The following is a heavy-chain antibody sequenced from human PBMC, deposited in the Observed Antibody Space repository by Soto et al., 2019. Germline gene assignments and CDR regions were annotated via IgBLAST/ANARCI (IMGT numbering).Heavy chain of an antibody. CDR3: ATEMWTNYGPQNFFDF. CDR1: GYSFTSFG. CDR2: ISPNSGAT. Sequence: QVQLVQSEGEVKQPGASVKLSCNASGYSFTSFGISWVRQAPGQGLEWMGWISPNSGATRYAQNLQGRVTMTTETSTTTAYLELRSLTSDDTALYYCATEMWTNYGPQNFFDFWGLGALVTVSS. J-gene: IGHJ4*02. D-gene: IGHD4-17*01. V-gene: IGHV1-18*01.